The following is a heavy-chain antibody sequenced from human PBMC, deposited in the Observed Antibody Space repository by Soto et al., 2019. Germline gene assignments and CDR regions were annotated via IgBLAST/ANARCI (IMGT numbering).Heavy chain of an antibody. CDR2: IYYSGST. V-gene: IGHV4-30-4*01. CDR3: ARSALYYYDSRGYYSHYFDY. CDR1: GGSISSGDYY. J-gene: IGHJ4*02. D-gene: IGHD3-22*01. Sequence: PSETLSLTCTVSGGSISSGDYYWSWIRQPPGKGLEWIGYIYYSGSTYYNPSLKSRVTISVDTSKNQFSLKLSSVTAADTAVYYCARSALYYYDSRGYYSHYFDYWGQGTLVTVSS.